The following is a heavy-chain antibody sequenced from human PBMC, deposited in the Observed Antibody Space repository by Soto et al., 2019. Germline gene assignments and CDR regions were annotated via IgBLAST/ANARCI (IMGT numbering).Heavy chain of an antibody. CDR1: GFTFSSYG. CDR2: ISFDGSNR. Sequence: QVQLVESGGGVVQPGRSLRLSCAASGFTFSSYGMHWVRQAPGKGLEWVAIISFDGSNRYYADSVKGRFTISRDSSKNTLYLQVNSLRDEDTAVYYCARGAGLSQYNYYINVWGQGTTVTVSS. J-gene: IGHJ6*03. CDR3: ARGAGLSQYNYYINV. D-gene: IGHD6-19*01. V-gene: IGHV3-33*01.